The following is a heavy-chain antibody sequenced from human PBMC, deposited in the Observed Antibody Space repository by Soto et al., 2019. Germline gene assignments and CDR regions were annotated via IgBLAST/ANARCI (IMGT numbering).Heavy chain of an antibody. CDR1: GFSLSRHA. CDR3: VRDWGVDY. V-gene: IGHV3-30-3*01. D-gene: IGHD3-16*01. J-gene: IGHJ4*02. Sequence: QVQLVESGGGVVQPWRSLRLSCAASGFSLSRHAMHWVRQAPGKGLEWVAVTSSDGNVRYYTDSVRGRFTISRDNSQNTLYLEMNSLTTEDTAVYYCVRDWGVDYWGRETLVTVSS. CDR2: TSSDGNVR.